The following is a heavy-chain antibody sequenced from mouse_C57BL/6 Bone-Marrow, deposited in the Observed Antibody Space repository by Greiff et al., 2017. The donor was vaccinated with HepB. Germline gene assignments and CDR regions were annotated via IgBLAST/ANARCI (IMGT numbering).Heavy chain of an antibody. CDR3: ARIYYYFFGVFAY. D-gene: IGHD1-1*01. J-gene: IGHJ3*01. CDR2: INPSSGYT. V-gene: IGHV1-4*01. Sequence: SGAELARPGASVKMSCKASGYTFTSYTMHWVKQRPGQGLEWIGYINPSSGYTKYNQKFKDKATLTADKSSSTAYMQLSSLTSEDSAVYYCARIYYYFFGVFAYWGQGTLVTVSA. CDR1: GYTFTSYT.